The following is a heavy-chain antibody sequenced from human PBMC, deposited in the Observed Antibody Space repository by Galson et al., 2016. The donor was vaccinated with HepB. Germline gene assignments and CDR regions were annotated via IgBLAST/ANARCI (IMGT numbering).Heavy chain of an antibody. J-gene: IGHJ4*02. CDR1: GFSFSDYY. Sequence: LRLSCAASGFSFSDYYMSWIRQAPGKGLEWVSYITSSGTTIYYADSVKGRFTISRDDAKNSLYLQMNSLRVEDTAVYYCVRDLGSCSSANCYAGFPYYLDYWGQGTLVTVSS. CDR2: ITSSGTTI. V-gene: IGHV3-11*01. D-gene: IGHD2-2*01. CDR3: VRDLGSCSSANCYAGFPYYLDY.